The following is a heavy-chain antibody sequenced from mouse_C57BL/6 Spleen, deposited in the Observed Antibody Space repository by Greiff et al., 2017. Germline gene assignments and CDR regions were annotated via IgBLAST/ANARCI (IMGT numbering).Heavy chain of an antibody. CDR2: IWSGGRT. J-gene: IGHJ2*01. CDR1: GFSLTSYG. CDR3: ARTSPYGNYRYYFDY. D-gene: IGHD2-1*01. Sequence: QVHVKQSGPGLVQPSQSLSITCTVSGFSLTSYGVHWVRQSPGTGLEWLGAIWSGGRTDYNAAFISRLNISKDNSKSQVFCKRNSLQVDDTAIYYCARTSPYGNYRYYFDYWGQGTTLTVSS. V-gene: IGHV2-2*01.